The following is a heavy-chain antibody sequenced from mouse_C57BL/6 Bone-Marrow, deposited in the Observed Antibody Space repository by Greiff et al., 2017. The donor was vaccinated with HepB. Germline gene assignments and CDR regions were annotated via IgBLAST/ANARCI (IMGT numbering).Heavy chain of an antibody. D-gene: IGHD4-1*01. J-gene: IGHJ1*03. CDR1: GYTFTSYW. CDR3: APGRYFDV. Sequence: VQLQQPGAELVRPGSSVKLSCKASGYTFTSYWMDWVKQRPGQGLEWIGRIYPGDGDTNYNGKFKGKATLTADKSSSTAYMQLSSLTSEDSAVYFCAPGRYFDVWGTGTTVTVSS. CDR2: IYPGDGDT. V-gene: IGHV1-82*01.